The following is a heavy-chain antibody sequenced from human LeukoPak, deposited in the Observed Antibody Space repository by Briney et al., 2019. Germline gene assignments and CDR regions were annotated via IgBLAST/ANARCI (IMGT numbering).Heavy chain of an antibody. CDR3: ARDGAAAGIYFDQ. J-gene: IGHJ4*02. D-gene: IGHD6-13*01. V-gene: IGHV3-7*01. CDR2: INQDGSEK. Sequence: GGSLRLSCAASGFTFSSHWMSWVRQAPGKGLEWVANINQDGSEKYYVDSVKGRFTISRDNAKNSLYLQMNSLRAEDTAVYYCARDGAAAGIYFDQWGQGTLVTVSS. CDR1: GFTFSSHW.